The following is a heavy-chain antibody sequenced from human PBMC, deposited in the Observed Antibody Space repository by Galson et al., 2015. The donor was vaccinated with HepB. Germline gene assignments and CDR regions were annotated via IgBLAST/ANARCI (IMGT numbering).Heavy chain of an antibody. CDR1: GDSISSSSYY. J-gene: IGHJ5*01. V-gene: IGHV4-39*01. D-gene: IGHD3-22*01. CDR3: ARLLYESGSYYWFDS. Sequence: LSLTCTVSGDSISSSSYYWGWIRQPPGKGLEWIGSIYYSGSTYDNPSLKSRVTLSVDTSKNQFSLKLSSVTAADTAVYYCARLLYESGSYYWFDSWGQGTLVTVSS. CDR2: IYYSGST.